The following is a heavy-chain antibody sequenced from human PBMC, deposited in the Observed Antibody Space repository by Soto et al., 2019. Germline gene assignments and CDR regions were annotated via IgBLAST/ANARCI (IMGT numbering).Heavy chain of an antibody. V-gene: IGHV4-39*01. CDR2: VYSGGNT. CDR3: GRHSWDRDNS. D-gene: IGHD1-26*01. J-gene: IGHJ4*02. CDR1: GGSVSSTTYY. Sequence: SETLSLSCTVSGGSVSSTTYYWGWIRQPPGKGLEWIGSVYSGGNTYSNPSLKSRVTISVDTSKNQFSLKLTSVAAADTGVYFCGRHSWDRDNSWGPGILVTVSS.